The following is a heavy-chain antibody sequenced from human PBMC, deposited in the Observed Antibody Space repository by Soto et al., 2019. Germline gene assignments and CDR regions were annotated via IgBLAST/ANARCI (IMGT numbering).Heavy chain of an antibody. CDR1: GFTFSSYA. Sequence: PGGSLRLSCAASGFTFSSYAMSWVRQAPGKGLEWVSAISGSGGSTYYADSVKGRFTISRDNSKNTLYLQMNSLRAEDTAVYYCAKGDYDILPGYTGRLYYMDVWGKGTTVTVSS. V-gene: IGHV3-23*01. D-gene: IGHD3-9*01. J-gene: IGHJ6*03. CDR3: AKGDYDILPGYTGRLYYMDV. CDR2: ISGSGGST.